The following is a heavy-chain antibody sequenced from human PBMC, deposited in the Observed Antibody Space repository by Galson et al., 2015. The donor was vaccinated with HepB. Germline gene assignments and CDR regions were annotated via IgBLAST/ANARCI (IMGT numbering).Heavy chain of an antibody. J-gene: IGHJ5*02. Sequence: SLRLSCASSGFSFSNYAIHWVRQAPGKGLEWMAVISYDGSFRYYSDSVKGRFTVSRDPSRSILYLQMNSLRVDDTAVYYCAKGGPGRRGMMINRSLVFDPWGQGTLVIVSS. D-gene: IGHD3-16*01. CDR2: ISYDGSFR. CDR3: AKGGPGRRGMMINRSLVFDP. V-gene: IGHV3-30*18. CDR1: GFSFSNYA.